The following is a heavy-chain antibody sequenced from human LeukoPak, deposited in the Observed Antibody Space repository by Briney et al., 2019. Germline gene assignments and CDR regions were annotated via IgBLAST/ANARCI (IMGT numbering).Heavy chain of an antibody. J-gene: IGHJ6*03. CDR1: GGFISSSTSY. Sequence: SETLSLTCTVSGGFISSSTSYWGWIRQPPGKGLEWIGDIYYSGSTYYNPSLKSRVTISVDTSKNQFSLKLSSVTAADTAVYYCARVRVLMVYASGYMDVWGKGTTVTVSS. D-gene: IGHD2-8*01. CDR2: IYYSGST. V-gene: IGHV4-39*07. CDR3: ARVRVLMVYASGYMDV.